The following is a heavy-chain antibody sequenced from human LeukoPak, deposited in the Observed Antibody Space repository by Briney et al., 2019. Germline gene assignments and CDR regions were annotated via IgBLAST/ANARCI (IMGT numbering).Heavy chain of an antibody. CDR3: ARAGAAAGGGVDYYYYYMDV. D-gene: IGHD6-13*01. CDR2: IIPILGIA. CDR1: GGTFSSYA. Sequence: SVKVSCKASGGTFSSYAISWVRQAPGQGLEWMGRIIPILGIANYAQKFQGRVTITADKSTSPAYMELSSLRSEDTAVYYCARAGAAAGGGVDYYYYYMDVWGKGTTVTVSS. J-gene: IGHJ6*03. V-gene: IGHV1-69*04.